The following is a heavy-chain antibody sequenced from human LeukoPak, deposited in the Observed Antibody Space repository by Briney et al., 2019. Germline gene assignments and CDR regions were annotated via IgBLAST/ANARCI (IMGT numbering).Heavy chain of an antibody. V-gene: IGHV4-34*01. J-gene: IGHJ4*02. CDR3: ARGRVDY. CDR2: INHSGST. CDR1: GGSFSGYY. Sequence: SETLSLTCAVYGGSFSGYYWSWIRRPPGKGLEWIGEINHSGSTNYNPSLKSRVTISVDTSKNQFSLKLSSVAAADTAVYYCARGRVDYWGQGTLVTVSS.